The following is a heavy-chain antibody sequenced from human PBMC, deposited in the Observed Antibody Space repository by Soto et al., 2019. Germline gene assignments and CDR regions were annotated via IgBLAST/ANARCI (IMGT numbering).Heavy chain of an antibody. V-gene: IGHV4-31*03. CDR3: ARVSGSYWAY. CDR1: GGSISSGGYY. J-gene: IGHJ4*02. CDR2: IYYSGST. Sequence: SETLSLTCTVSGGSISSGGYYWSWIRQHPGKGLEWIGYIYYSGSTYYNPSLKSRVTISVDTSKNQFSLKLSSVTAADTAAYYCARVSGSYWAYWGQGTLVTVSS. D-gene: IGHD1-26*01.